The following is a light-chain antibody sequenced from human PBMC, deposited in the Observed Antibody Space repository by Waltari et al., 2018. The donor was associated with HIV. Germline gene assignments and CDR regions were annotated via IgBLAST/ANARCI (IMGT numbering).Light chain of an antibody. Sequence: QSALTQPPSASGPPGQSVTISCTGTSNYVGRYDFVSWYQLRPGNVPKLIIYEVTKRPSGVAVRFSGSKSGNTASLTVSGLQNDDEADYYCSSYAANNTFVIFGGGTKLTVL. J-gene: IGLJ2*01. CDR2: EVT. CDR3: SSYAANNTFVI. CDR1: SNYVGRYDF. V-gene: IGLV2-8*01.